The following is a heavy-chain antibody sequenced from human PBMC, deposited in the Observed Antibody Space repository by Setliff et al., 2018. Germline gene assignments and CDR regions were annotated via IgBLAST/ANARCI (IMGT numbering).Heavy chain of an antibody. V-gene: IGHV1-8*02. CDR1: GYTFTAYD. CDR2: MNPNSGRT. Sequence: ASVKVSCKASGYTFTAYDIVWVRQATGQGLEWMGWMNPNSGRTGYPQKFQGRVTMTRNTSISTAYMELSSLRSEDTAVYFCARGALVLQFLEWLPRFYYMYVWGKGTTVTVS. J-gene: IGHJ6*03. D-gene: IGHD3-3*01. CDR3: ARGALVLQFLEWLPRFYYMYV.